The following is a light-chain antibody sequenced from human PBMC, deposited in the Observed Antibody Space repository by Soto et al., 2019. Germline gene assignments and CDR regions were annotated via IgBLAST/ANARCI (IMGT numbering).Light chain of an antibody. CDR2: GNS. J-gene: IGLJ1*01. V-gene: IGLV1-40*01. CDR3: QSYDSSLSGLYV. CDR1: SSNIGAGYD. Sequence: QSVQTQPPSVSGAPGQRVTISCNGSSSNIGAGYDVHWYQQLPGTAPKLLIYGNSNRPSGVPDRFSGSKSGTSASLAITGLQAEDEADYYCQSYDSSLSGLYVFGTGTKLTVL.